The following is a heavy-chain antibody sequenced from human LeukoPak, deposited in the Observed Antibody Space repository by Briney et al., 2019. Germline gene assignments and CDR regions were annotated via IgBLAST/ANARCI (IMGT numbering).Heavy chain of an antibody. CDR1: GFTFSSYG. CDR3: ARGFSSGSYSLDY. Sequence: GGSLRLSCAASGFTFSSYGMSWVRQAPGKGLEWVSSISSSSSYIYYADSVKGRFTISRDNAKNSLYLQMNSLRAEDTAVYYCARGFSSGSYSLDYWGQGTLVTVSS. V-gene: IGHV3-21*01. J-gene: IGHJ4*02. D-gene: IGHD1-26*01. CDR2: ISSSSSYI.